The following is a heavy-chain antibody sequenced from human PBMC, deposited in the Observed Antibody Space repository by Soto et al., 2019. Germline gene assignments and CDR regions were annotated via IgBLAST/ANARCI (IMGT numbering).Heavy chain of an antibody. CDR1: GGSIISSSYY. J-gene: IGHJ4*02. V-gene: IGHV4-39*01. D-gene: IGHD6-13*01. CDR2: INHSGST. Sequence: SETLSLNCTVSGGSIISSSYYWGWIRQPPGKGLEWIGSINHSGSTYYNPSHKSQVTKSVDTSKNLFSLKLSSVTAADTAVYYCARHGSSSWYGYWGQGTLVTVS. CDR3: ARHGSSSWYGY.